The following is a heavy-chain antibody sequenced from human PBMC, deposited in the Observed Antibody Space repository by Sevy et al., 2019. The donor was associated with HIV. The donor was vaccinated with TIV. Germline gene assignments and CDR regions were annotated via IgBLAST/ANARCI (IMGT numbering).Heavy chain of an antibody. D-gene: IGHD4-17*01. Sequence: GGSLRLSCAASGFSVSTNYMTWVRQAPGKGLEWVSVVYSGGRTEYADSVKGRFTIFRDISKNALFLELSSLTAEDTAAYYCATCSCGDSSDYGMDVWGQGTTVTVS. V-gene: IGHV3-53*01. CDR2: VYSGGRT. CDR3: ATCSCGDSSDYGMDV. CDR1: GFSVSTNY. J-gene: IGHJ6*02.